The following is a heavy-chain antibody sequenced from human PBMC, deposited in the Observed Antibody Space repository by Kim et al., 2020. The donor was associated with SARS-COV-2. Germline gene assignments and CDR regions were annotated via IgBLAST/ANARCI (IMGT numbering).Heavy chain of an antibody. J-gene: IGHJ3*02. D-gene: IGHD4-17*01. Sequence: DAVKGRFTISIDDAQNSLYLQMNSLRAEDTALYYCAKDHYCGNTNDAFDIWGKGTMVTVSS. V-gene: IGHV3-9*01. CDR3: AKDHYCGNTNDAFDI.